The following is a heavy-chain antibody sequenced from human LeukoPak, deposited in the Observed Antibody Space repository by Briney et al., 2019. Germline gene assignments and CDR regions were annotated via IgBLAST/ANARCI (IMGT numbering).Heavy chain of an antibody. J-gene: IGHJ4*02. CDR3: ARAGDIVAPFDY. D-gene: IGHD5-12*01. CDR2: IYYSGST. V-gene: IGHV4-39*07. Sequence: SETLSLTCTVSGGSISSSSYYWGWIRQPPGKGLEWIGSIYYSGSTYYNPSLKSRVTISVDTSKNQFSLQLNSVTPEDTAVYYCARAGDIVAPFDYWGQGTLVTVSS. CDR1: GGSISSSSYY.